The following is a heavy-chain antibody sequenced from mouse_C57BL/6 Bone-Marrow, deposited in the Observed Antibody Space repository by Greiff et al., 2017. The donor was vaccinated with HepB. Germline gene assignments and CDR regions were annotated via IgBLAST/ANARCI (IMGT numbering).Heavy chain of an antibody. CDR1: GYTFTSYG. CDR2: IYPRNGNT. D-gene: IGHD4-1*01. V-gene: IGHV1-81*01. J-gene: IGHJ2*01. Sequence: QVQLKQSGAELARPGASVKLSCKASGYTFTSYGISWVKQRTGQGLEWIGEIYPRNGNTYYNEKFKGKATLTADKSSSTAYMELRSLTSEDSAVYFCARSGNWDENDYWGQGTTLTVSS. CDR3: ARSGNWDENDY.